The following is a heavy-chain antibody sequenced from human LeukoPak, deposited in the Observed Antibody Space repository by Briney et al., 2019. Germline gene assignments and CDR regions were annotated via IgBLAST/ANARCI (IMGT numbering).Heavy chain of an antibody. CDR2: IYSGGST. CDR3: AKDPYDSSGYYFPGAFDI. J-gene: IGHJ3*02. V-gene: IGHV3-66*01. Sequence: GGSLRLSCAASGFTVSSNYMSWVRQAPGKGLEWLSVIYSGGSTYYADSVKGRFTISRDNSKNTLYLQMNSLRAEDTAVYYCAKDPYDSSGYYFPGAFDIWGQGTMVTVSS. CDR1: GFTVSSNY. D-gene: IGHD3-22*01.